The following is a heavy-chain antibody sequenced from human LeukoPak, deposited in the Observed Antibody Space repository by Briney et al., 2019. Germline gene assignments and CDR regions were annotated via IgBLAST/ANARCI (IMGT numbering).Heavy chain of an antibody. V-gene: IGHV4-31*03. J-gene: IGHJ6*04. CDR1: GGSISSGGYY. Sequence: PSETLSLTCTVSGGSISSGGYYWSWIRQHPGKGLEWIGYIYYSGSTYYNPSLKSRFTISVDTSKNQFSLKLSSVTAADTDVYYCASRRGGYYYSGMDVWGKGTTVTVSS. CDR3: ASRRGGYYYSGMDV. D-gene: IGHD3-10*01. CDR2: IYYSGST.